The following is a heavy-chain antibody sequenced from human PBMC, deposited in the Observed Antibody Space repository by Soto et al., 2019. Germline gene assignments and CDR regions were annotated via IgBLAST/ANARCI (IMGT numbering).Heavy chain of an antibody. D-gene: IGHD3-22*01. V-gene: IGHV4-39*01. CDR2: IYYSGST. J-gene: IGHJ4*02. CDR3: ARLDYYDSSGYFDY. CDR1: GGSISSSRYY. Sequence: SETLSVTCTVSGGSISSSRYYWGWIRQPPGKGLEWIGSIYYSGSTYYNPSLKSRVTISVDTSKNQFSLKLSSVTAADTAVYYCARLDYYDSSGYFDYWGQGTLVTVS.